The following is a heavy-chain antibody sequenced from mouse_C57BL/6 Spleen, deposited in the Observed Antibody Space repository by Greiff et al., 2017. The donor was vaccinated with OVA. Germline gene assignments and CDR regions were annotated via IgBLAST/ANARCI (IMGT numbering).Heavy chain of an antibody. V-gene: IGHV1-39*01. J-gene: IGHJ4*01. D-gene: IGHD4-1*01. CDR1: GYSFTDYN. Sequence: EVQLVESGPELVKPGASVKISCKASGYSFTDYNMNWVKQSNGKSLEWIGVINPNYGTTSYNQKFKGKATLTVDQSSSTAYMQLNSLTSEDSAVYYCAREGGTGTEDYAMDYWGQGTSVTVSS. CDR3: AREGGTGTEDYAMDY. CDR2: INPNYGTT.